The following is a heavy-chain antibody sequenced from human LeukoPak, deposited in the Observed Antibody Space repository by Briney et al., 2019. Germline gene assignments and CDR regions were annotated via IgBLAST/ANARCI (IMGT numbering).Heavy chain of an antibody. CDR3: ARDNWVDC. V-gene: IGHV3-23*01. CDR2: ISGSGGST. J-gene: IGHJ5*01. Sequence: GGSLRLSCAASGFTFSSYAMSWVRQAPGKGLEWASAISGSGGSTYYADSAKGRFTISRDNAKNSLYLQINSLKVEDTAIYYCARDNWVDCWGQGTLVTVSS. CDR1: GFTFSSYA.